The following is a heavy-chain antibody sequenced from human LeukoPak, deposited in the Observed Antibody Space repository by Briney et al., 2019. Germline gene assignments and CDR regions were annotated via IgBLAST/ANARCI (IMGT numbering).Heavy chain of an antibody. D-gene: IGHD3-3*01. Sequence: SVKVSCKASGGTFSSYAISWVRQAPGQGLEWMGGIIPIFGTANYAQKFQGRVTITADKSTSTAYMELSSLRSEDTAVYYCARAPLGTYDFWSGYYSYWGQGTLVTVSS. CDR1: GGTFSSYA. CDR2: IIPIFGTA. V-gene: IGHV1-69*06. J-gene: IGHJ4*02. CDR3: ARAPLGTYDFWSGYYSY.